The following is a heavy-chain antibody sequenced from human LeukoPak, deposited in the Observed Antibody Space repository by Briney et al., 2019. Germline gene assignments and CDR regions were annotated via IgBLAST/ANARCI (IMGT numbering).Heavy chain of an antibody. D-gene: IGHD2-21*02. V-gene: IGHV3-74*03. Sequence: PGGSLRLSCAASGFTFSSYFMHWVRQAPGKGLVWVSRVSSDGTYTEYADSVKGRFTISRDNAKDTLYLQVNSLRAEDTAVYYCVITVDCRATTDCYSYFHHWGQGTLVTVSS. J-gene: IGHJ1*01. CDR2: VSSDGTYT. CDR3: VITVDCRATTDCYSYFHH. CDR1: GFTFSSYF.